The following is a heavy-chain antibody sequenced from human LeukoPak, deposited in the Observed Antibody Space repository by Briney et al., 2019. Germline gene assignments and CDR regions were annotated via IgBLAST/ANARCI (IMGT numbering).Heavy chain of an antibody. CDR3: ARGRTRRTYGSGDYYYMDV. Sequence: GASVKVSCKASGYTFTSYDINWVRQAPGQGLEWMGWINPNSGGTNYAQKFQGRVTMTRDTSISTAYMELSRLRSDDTAVYYCARGRTRRTYGSGDYYYMDVWGKGTTVTISS. CDR1: GYTFTSYD. CDR2: INPNSGGT. J-gene: IGHJ6*03. V-gene: IGHV1-2*02. D-gene: IGHD3-10*01.